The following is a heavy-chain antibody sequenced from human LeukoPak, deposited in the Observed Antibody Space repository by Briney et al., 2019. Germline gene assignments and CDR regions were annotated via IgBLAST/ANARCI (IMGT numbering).Heavy chain of an antibody. D-gene: IGHD6-13*01. Sequence: GGSLRLSCAASGFTFDDYTMHWVRHAPGKGLEWVSLISWDGGSTYYADSVKGRFTISRDNSKNSLYLQMNSLRTEDTALYYCAKAASIAAAKSPFDYWGQGTLVTVSS. CDR2: ISWDGGST. CDR3: AKAASIAAAKSPFDY. J-gene: IGHJ4*02. V-gene: IGHV3-43*01. CDR1: GFTFDDYT.